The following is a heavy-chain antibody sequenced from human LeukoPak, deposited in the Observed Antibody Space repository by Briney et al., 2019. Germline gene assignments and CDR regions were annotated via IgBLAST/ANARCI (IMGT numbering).Heavy chain of an antibody. CDR1: GFTFSDYY. V-gene: IGHV3-11*01. CDR3: ARDRYSYDAFDI. D-gene: IGHD5-18*01. J-gene: IGHJ3*02. Sequence: GGSLRLSCAASGFTFSDYYMSWIRQAPGKGLEWVSYISSSGSTIYYVDSVKGRFTISRDNAKNSLYLQMNSLRAEDTAVYYCARDRYSYDAFDIWGQGTMVTVSS. CDR2: ISSSGSTI.